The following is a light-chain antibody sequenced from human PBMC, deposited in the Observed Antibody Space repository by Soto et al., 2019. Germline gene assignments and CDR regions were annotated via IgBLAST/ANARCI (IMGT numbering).Light chain of an antibody. CDR1: SSDIGSYNY. CDR3: ASFTTTSTRV. CDR2: EVN. V-gene: IGLV2-14*01. J-gene: IGLJ1*01. Sequence: QSVLTQPASVSGSPGQSITVSCTGTSSDIGSYNYVSWYQQHPGKAPKLIIYEVNNRPSGVSNRFSGSKSGNTASLTVSGLQAEDEADYYCASFTTTSTRVFGPGTKVTVL.